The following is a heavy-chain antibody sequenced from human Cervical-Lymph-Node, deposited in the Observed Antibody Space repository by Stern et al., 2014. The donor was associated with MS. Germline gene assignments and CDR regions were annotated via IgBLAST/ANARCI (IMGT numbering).Heavy chain of an antibody. Sequence: VQLVESGGGLVKPGGSLRLSCAASGFTFSSYSMHWVRQAPGQGLEWVASISSGGSAIYYAASLKGRFTITRDNANNSLYLQMNSLRAEDTAVYYCARGRGGNYRYYFDYWGQGTLVTVSS. D-gene: IGHD4-23*01. J-gene: IGHJ4*02. CDR3: ARGRGGNYRYYFDY. CDR1: GFTFSSYS. CDR2: ISSGGSAI. V-gene: IGHV3-21*01.